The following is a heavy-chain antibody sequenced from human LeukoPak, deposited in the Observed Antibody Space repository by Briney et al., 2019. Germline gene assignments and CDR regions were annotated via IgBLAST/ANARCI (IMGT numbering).Heavy chain of an antibody. Sequence: GASVKVSCKTSGHTFTTYGISWVRQAPGQGLEWMGWISAYNGNTNYAQKLQGRVTMTTDASTSTAYMELRSLRSDDTAVYYCARDRGNYDSSDPLDYWGQGTLVTVSS. CDR2: ISAYNGNT. CDR3: ARDRGNYDSSDPLDY. CDR1: GHTFTTYG. V-gene: IGHV1-18*01. D-gene: IGHD3-22*01. J-gene: IGHJ4*02.